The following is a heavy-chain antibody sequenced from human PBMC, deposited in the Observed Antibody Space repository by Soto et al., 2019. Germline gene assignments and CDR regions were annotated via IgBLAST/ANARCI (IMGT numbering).Heavy chain of an antibody. CDR1: GGAVASYC. J-gene: IGHJ3*02. V-gene: IGHV1-18*04. Sequence: ASVKVSCRAAGGAVASYCSSWGGQAPGRGLEWMGWIPAYNGNTNNPPKPHGRGTMTTDTTTSTAYLELRRLRSDDTAVYYCARGSSGKGGIYDYVWGRYLPGGTDVVDIWG. D-gene: IGHD3-16*01. CDR2: IPAYNGNT. CDR3: ARGSSGKGGIYDYVWGRYLPGGTDVVDI.